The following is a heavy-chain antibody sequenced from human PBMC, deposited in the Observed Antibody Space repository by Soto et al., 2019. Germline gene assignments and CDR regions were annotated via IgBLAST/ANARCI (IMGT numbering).Heavy chain of an antibody. CDR2: INSDGTKT. V-gene: IGHV3-74*03. D-gene: IGHD5-12*01. CDR3: ATVATNSYNWVDP. J-gene: IGHJ5*02. Sequence: EVQLVESGGTLVQPGGSLRLSCAASTFTFNTYWMHWVRQAPGKGLVWVSRINSDGTKTTYADSVKGRFTISRDNAKKTVYLQMNSLRAEDTAMYYCATVATNSYNWVDPWGQGTLVTVSS. CDR1: TFTFNTYW.